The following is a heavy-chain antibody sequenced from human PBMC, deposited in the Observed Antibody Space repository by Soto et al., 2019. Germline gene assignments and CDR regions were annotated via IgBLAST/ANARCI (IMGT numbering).Heavy chain of an antibody. CDR2: ISKDGSQT. V-gene: IGHV3-74*01. J-gene: IGHJ4*02. Sequence: DVQLVESGGGLFQPGGSLRISCAASGFTFSDYWMHWVRQAPGKGLVWVSRISKDGSQTYDADSVKGRFTISRDNSENTLYLQMNSLRAEDTAVYYCARDWYSSGDYWGQGTLVTVSS. CDR1: GFTFSDYW. D-gene: IGHD6-19*01. CDR3: ARDWYSSGDY.